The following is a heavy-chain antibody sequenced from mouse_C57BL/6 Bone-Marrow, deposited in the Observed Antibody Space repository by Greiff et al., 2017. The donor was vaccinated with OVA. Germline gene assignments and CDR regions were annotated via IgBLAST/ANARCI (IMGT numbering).Heavy chain of an antibody. CDR3: AKNFSFDY. J-gene: IGHJ2*01. V-gene: IGHV7-1*01. Sequence: EVNLVESGGGLVQSGRSLRLSCATSGFTFSDFYMEWVRQAPGKGLEWIAASRNKANDYTTEYSASVKGRFIVSRDTSQSILYLQMNALRAEDTAIYYCAKNFSFDYWGQGTTLTVSS. CDR1: GFTFSDFY. CDR2: SRNKANDYTT.